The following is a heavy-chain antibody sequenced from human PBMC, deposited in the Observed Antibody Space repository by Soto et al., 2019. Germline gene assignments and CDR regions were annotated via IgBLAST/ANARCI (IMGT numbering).Heavy chain of an antibody. Sequence: QMQLVQSGPEVKKPGTSVKVSCKASGFTFTSSAVQWVRQARGQRLEWIGWIVVGSGNTNYAQKFQERVTITRDMARSTAFMELSSLRSEDTAVYYCAAGSPKTISPPSCSGGSCYSGHYYYYGMDVWGQGTTVTVSS. V-gene: IGHV1-58*01. CDR2: IVVGSGNT. CDR3: AAGSPKTISPPSCSGGSCYSGHYYYYGMDV. D-gene: IGHD2-15*01. CDR1: GFTFTSSA. J-gene: IGHJ6*02.